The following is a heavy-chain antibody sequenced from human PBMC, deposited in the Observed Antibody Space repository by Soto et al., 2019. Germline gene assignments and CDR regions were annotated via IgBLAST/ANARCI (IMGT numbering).Heavy chain of an antibody. CDR3: ATPDRVYGTLGYFQH. J-gene: IGHJ1*01. CDR1: GGTFSSYA. D-gene: IGHD2-8*01. CDR2: IIPIFGTA. Sequence: QVQLVQSGAEVKKPGSSVKVSCKASGGTFSSYAISWVRQAPGQGLEWMGGIIPIFGTANYAQKFQGRVTIXXEXSXNTAYMELSSLRSEDTAVYYCATPDRVYGTLGYFQHWGQGTLVTVSS. V-gene: IGHV1-69*12.